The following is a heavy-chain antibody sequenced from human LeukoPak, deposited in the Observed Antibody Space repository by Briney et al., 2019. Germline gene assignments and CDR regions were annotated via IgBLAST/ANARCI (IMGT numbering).Heavy chain of an antibody. CDR1: GFTVSSNY. D-gene: IGHD3-22*01. J-gene: IGHJ4*02. Sequence: GGSLRLSCAASGFTVSSNYMSWVRQAPGKGLEWVSIIYTGGRTYYADSVKGRFTISRDNSKNTLYLQMNSLRAEDTAVYYCAKGYSYYDSSARDWGQGTLVTVSS. CDR2: IYTGGRT. CDR3: AKGYSYYDSSARD. V-gene: IGHV3-53*01.